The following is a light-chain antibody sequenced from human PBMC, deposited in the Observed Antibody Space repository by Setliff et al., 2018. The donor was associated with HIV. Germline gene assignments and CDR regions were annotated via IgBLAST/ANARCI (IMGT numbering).Light chain of an antibody. CDR3: TSYTVNNTPV. CDR1: SSDIGGYNY. V-gene: IGLV2-14*03. Sequence: QSVLTQPRSVSGSPGQSITISCNGTSSDIGGYNYVSWYQQHPDTVPKLIIYDATNRPSGISDRFSGSKSADAASLTISGLQTEDEADYYCTSYTVNNTPVFGTGTKVTVL. CDR2: DAT. J-gene: IGLJ1*01.